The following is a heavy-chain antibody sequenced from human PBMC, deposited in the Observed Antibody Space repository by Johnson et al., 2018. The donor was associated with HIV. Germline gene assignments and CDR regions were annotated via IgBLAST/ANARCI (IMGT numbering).Heavy chain of an antibody. CDR1: GFTFFSHA. J-gene: IGHJ3*02. D-gene: IGHD1-26*01. CDR2: ISYDGSNK. CDR3: AMERKGGFAI. V-gene: IGHV3-30-3*01. Sequence: QVQLVESGGDVVQPGRSLRLSCAASGFTFFSHAMHWVRQAPGKVLEWVAVISYDGSNKYYADSVKGRFTISRDNSKNTLYVQMKSLSDEDTAVDYCAMERKGGFAIWGQGKMVTVSS.